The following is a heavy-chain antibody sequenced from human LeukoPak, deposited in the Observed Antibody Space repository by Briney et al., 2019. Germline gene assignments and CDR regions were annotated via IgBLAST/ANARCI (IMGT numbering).Heavy chain of an antibody. Sequence: SETLSLTCAAYGGSFSGYYWSWIRQPPGKGLEWIGEINHSGSTNYNPSLKSRVAISVDTSKNQFSLKLSSVTAADTAVYYCARGSITIFGVVTHWGQGTLVTVSS. CDR3: ARGSITIFGVVTH. CDR2: INHSGST. D-gene: IGHD3-3*01. V-gene: IGHV4-34*01. J-gene: IGHJ4*02. CDR1: GGSFSGYY.